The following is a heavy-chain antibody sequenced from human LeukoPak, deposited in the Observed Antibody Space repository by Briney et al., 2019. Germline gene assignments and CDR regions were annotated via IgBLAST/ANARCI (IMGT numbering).Heavy chain of an antibody. Sequence: PGGSLRLSCAASGFTFSSYSMNWVRQAPGKGLEWVSYISSSSSTIYYADSVKGRFTISRDNAKNSLYLQMKSLRAEDTAVYYCAREAPRLLWFGESINFDYWGQGTLVTVSS. CDR2: ISSSSSTI. J-gene: IGHJ4*02. CDR1: GFTFSSYS. CDR3: AREAPRLLWFGESINFDY. V-gene: IGHV3-48*01. D-gene: IGHD3-10*01.